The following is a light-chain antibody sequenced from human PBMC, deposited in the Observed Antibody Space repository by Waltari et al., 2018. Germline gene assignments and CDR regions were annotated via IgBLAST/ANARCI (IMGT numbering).Light chain of an antibody. CDR3: YSRKGSANQVV. CDR2: GKD. CDR1: SLRTSY. V-gene: IGLV3-19*01. Sequence: SSELTQDPAVSVTLGQTVRFTCQGDSLRTSYASWYQLKPGQAPVLVIYGKDKRPSGVQDRISGYSSGTTSSLTITGAQAEDEADYYCYSRKGSANQVVFTGGTKVTVL. J-gene: IGLJ3*02.